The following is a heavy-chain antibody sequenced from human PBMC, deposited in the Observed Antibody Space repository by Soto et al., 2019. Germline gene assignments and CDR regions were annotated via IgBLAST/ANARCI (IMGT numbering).Heavy chain of an antibody. CDR1: GFAFSNYG. Sequence: SGGSLRLSCTVSGFAFSNYGINWVRQAPGKGLEWVSSISKSDYTYYSDSVKGRFTISRDNAKNSVSLQMNTLRVEDTAVYYCAREDSIVIPAVSDFWGQGTLVTVSS. J-gene: IGHJ4*02. D-gene: IGHD2-2*01. CDR2: ISKSDYT. CDR3: AREDSIVIPAVSDF. V-gene: IGHV3-21*01.